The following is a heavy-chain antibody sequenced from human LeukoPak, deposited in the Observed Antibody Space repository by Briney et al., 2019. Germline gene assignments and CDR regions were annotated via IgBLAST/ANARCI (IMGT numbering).Heavy chain of an antibody. V-gene: IGHV1-69*02. Sequence: SVKVSCKASGGTFISYTISWVRQAPGQGLEWMGRMIPILGIANYAQKSQGRVTITADKSTSTAYMELSSLRSEDTAVYYCARTKDTAMYYFDYWGQGTLVTVSS. CDR2: MIPILGIA. J-gene: IGHJ4*02. CDR1: GGTFISYT. D-gene: IGHD5-18*01. CDR3: ARTKDTAMYYFDY.